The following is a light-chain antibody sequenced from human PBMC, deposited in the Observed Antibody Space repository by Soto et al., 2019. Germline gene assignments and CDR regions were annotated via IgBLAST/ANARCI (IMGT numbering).Light chain of an antibody. V-gene: IGLV6-57*04. Sequence: NFMLTQSHSVSESPGKTITISCTRSSGSIASNSVQWYQQRPGSAPTTVIYEDDQRPSGVPARFSGSVDRSSNSASLSISGLKTEDEADYYCQSYDNNTVIFGGGTKLTVL. J-gene: IGLJ2*01. CDR2: EDD. CDR1: SGSIASNS. CDR3: QSYDNNTVI.